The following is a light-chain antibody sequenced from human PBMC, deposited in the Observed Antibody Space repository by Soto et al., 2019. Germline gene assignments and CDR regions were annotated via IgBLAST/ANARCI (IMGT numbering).Light chain of an antibody. Sequence: DIQMTQSPSSLSASVGDRVTIACRASQSINTYLNWYQQKPGKAPKLLIYAASFLQSGVPSRFSGSGSGTDFTLTISSLQPEDFATYYCQQSYSTPRTFGQGTKVDI. J-gene: IGKJ1*01. CDR1: QSINTY. CDR2: AAS. V-gene: IGKV1-39*01. CDR3: QQSYSTPRT.